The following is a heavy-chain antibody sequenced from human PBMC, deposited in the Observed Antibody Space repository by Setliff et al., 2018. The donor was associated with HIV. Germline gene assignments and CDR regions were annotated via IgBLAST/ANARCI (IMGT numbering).Heavy chain of an antibody. V-gene: IGHV4-59*08. J-gene: IGHJ3*02. Sequence: PSETLSLTCSVSGASIGGHYWSWIQQSPGKGLEWIGNIYYSGNTNYNPSFKSRVTISVDTSKNQFSLRVNSVTAADTAVYYCARSLVPSGYYYGRHAFDIWGQGTKVTVSS. CDR3: ARSLVPSGYYYGRHAFDI. CDR2: IYYSGNT. CDR1: GASIGGHY. D-gene: IGHD3-22*01.